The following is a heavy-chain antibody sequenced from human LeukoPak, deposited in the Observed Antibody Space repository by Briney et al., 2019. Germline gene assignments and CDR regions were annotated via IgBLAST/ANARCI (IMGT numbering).Heavy chain of an antibody. V-gene: IGHV3-23*01. CDR1: GFTFSSSA. Sequence: PGGSLRLSCAASGFTFSSSAMSWVRQAPGKGLEWVSVISGSGGSTYYADSVKGRFTISRDNSKNSLYLQMNSLRAEDTAIYYCAKDRESIVVVTAFDIWGQGTMLTVSS. D-gene: IGHD2-21*02. J-gene: IGHJ3*02. CDR2: ISGSGGST. CDR3: AKDRESIVVVTAFDI.